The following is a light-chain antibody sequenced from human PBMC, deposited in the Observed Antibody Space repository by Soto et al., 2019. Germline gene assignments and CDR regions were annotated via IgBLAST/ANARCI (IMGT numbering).Light chain of an antibody. CDR3: MQGAPRPLT. CDR1: QSLVYDDGNIY. J-gene: IGKJ4*01. V-gene: IGKV2-30*01. CDR2: KVS. Sequence: DVVMTQSPLSLPVSLGQPASISCRSSQSLVYDDGNIYLNWFQQRPGQPPKRLLYKVSNRDSGVPDRFSGSGSGTDFTLKISRVEAEDVGVYYCMQGAPRPLTFGGGTKVDIK.